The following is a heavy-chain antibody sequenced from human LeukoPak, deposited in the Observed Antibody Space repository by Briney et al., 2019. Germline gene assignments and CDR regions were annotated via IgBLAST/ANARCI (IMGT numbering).Heavy chain of an antibody. CDR1: GGSISSSSYY. J-gene: IGHJ4*02. Sequence: SETLSLTCTVSGGSISSSSYYWGWIRQPPGTGLEWIGSIYYSGSTYCNPSLKSRVTISVDTSKNQFSLKLSSVTAADTAVYYCARPVTYSSSRPPYFDYWGQGTLVTVSS. D-gene: IGHD6-13*01. CDR3: ARPVTYSSSRPPYFDY. CDR2: IYYSGST. V-gene: IGHV4-39*01.